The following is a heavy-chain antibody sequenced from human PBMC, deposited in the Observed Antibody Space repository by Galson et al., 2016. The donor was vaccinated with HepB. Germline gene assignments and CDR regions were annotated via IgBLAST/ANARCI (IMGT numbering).Heavy chain of an antibody. Sequence: SVKVSCKASGYTFTTYDISWMRQAPGQGLEWMGWISANNGYTNYAQNLQGRVTMTTDTSTNTAYMQLRSLRSDDTAVYYCARDIVVETYYDGISGQAVGFDSWGQGTLVTVSS. D-gene: IGHD3-22*01. V-gene: IGHV1-18*01. CDR3: ARDIVVETYYDGISGQAVGFDS. CDR1: GYTFTTYD. J-gene: IGHJ5*01. CDR2: ISANNGYT.